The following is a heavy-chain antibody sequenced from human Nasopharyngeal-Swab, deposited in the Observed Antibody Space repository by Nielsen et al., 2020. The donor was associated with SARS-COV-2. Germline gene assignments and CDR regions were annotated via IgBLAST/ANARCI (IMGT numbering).Heavy chain of an antibody. J-gene: IGHJ4*02. V-gene: IGHV5-10-1*01. CDR2: IDPSDSYT. CDR1: GYSFTSYW. D-gene: IGHD3-22*01. CDR3: ARMSVYDSSGYYPTYFGY. Sequence: GGSLRLSCKGSGYSFTSYWISWVRQMPGKGLEWMGRIDPSDSYTNYSPSFQGHVTISADKSISTAYLQWSSLKASDTAMYYCARMSVYDSSGYYPTYFGYWGQGTLVTVSS.